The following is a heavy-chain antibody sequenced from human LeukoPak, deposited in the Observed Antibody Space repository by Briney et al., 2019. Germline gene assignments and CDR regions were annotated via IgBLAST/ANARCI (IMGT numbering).Heavy chain of an antibody. J-gene: IGHJ4*02. V-gene: IGHV3-23*01. D-gene: IGHD4-11*01. CDR2: ISGSGGST. Sequence: GGSLRLSCGASGCTFSSYAMNWVRQAPGKGLEWVSGISGSGGSTYYADSVKGRFTISRDNSKNTLYLQMNSLRAEDTAVYYCAKGKDYSNYVAAFDYWGQGTLVTISS. CDR1: GCTFSSYA. CDR3: AKGKDYSNYVAAFDY.